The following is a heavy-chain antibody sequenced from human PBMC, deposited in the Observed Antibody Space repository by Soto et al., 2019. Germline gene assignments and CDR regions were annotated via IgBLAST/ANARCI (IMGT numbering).Heavy chain of an antibody. Sequence: QVQLVESGGGVVQPGRSLRLSCAASGFTFSTYGMHWVRQAPGKGLEWVAVIWYDGSNRYYTDSVKGRFTISRDNSKNTLYLQMNSLRAEDTAVYYCARDSRSYYGSGSYWVAADLDNWGQGTLVTVSS. V-gene: IGHV3-33*01. J-gene: IGHJ4*02. CDR2: IWYDGSNR. CDR1: GFTFSTYG. D-gene: IGHD3-10*01. CDR3: ARDSRSYYGSGSYWVAADLDN.